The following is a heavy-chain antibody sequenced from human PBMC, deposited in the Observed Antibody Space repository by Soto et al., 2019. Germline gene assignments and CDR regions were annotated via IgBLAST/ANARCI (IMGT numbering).Heavy chain of an antibody. V-gene: IGHV3-33*01. Sequence: QVQLVESGGGVVQPGRSLRLSCEASGFTFSNYGMHWVRQAPGKGLEWVAVILNDGSNRYHADSVKDRFTISRDNSKNILYLQRNSLRAEDTAVYYCARDDEYAGNGMDVWGQGTTVTVS. CDR3: ARDDEYAGNGMDV. CDR1: GFTFSNYG. CDR2: ILNDGSNR. D-gene: IGHD3-10*01. J-gene: IGHJ6*02.